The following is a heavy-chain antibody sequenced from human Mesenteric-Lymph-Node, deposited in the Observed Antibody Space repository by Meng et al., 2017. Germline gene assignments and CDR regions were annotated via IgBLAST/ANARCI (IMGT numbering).Heavy chain of an antibody. Sequence: PDLQGPGPGLVKPSETLSLTGTVSGGSISSSSYYWGWIRQPPGKGLEWIGSIYYSGSTYYNPSLKSRVTISVDTSKNQFSLKLSSVTAADTAVYYCASPLGILGIVDLWGRGTLVTVSS. J-gene: IGHJ2*01. D-gene: IGHD7-27*01. V-gene: IGHV4-39*01. CDR1: GGSISSSSYY. CDR3: ASPLGILGIVDL. CDR2: IYYSGST.